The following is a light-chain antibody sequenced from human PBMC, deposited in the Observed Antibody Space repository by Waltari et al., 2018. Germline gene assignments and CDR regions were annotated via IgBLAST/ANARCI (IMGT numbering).Light chain of an antibody. CDR2: KTS. CDR1: QSISRN. Sequence: DIQMTQSPYTLSASVGDRVTITCRASQSISRNLAWYQQKPGKAPKLLIYKTSSLESGVPSRCSGSGSETEFTLTISSLQPDDLATYYCQQYYSYPWTFGQGTKVEIK. V-gene: IGKV1-5*03. CDR3: QQYYSYPWT. J-gene: IGKJ1*01.